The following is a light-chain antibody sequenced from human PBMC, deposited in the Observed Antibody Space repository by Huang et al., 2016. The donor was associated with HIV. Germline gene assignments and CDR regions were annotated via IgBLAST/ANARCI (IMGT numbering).Light chain of an antibody. V-gene: IGKV3-20*01. CDR1: QSVSSSY. Sequence: EIVLTQSPGTLSLSPGERATPSCRASQSVSSSYLAWYQQKPGQAPRLLIYGASSRATGIPDRFSGSGSGTDFTLTISRLEPEDFAVYSCQQYGSSPTFGGGTKVEIK. J-gene: IGKJ4*01. CDR3: QQYGSSPT. CDR2: GAS.